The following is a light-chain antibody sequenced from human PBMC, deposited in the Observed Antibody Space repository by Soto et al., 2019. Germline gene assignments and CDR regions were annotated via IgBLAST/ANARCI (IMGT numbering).Light chain of an antibody. CDR1: SSDVGAYNY. CDR2: EVS. CDR3: SSYTSSTTWV. Sequence: QSALPQPASVSGSPGQSITISCTGTSSDVGAYNYVSWYQQHPGKAPKLMIYEVSYRPSGVSDRFSGSRSGNTASLTISGLQAEDESDYYCSSYTSSTTWVFGGGTQLTVL. V-gene: IGLV2-14*01. J-gene: IGLJ3*02.